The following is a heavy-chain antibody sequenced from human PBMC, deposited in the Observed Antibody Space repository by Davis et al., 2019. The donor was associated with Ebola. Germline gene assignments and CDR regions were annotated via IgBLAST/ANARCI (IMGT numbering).Heavy chain of an antibody. CDR3: ARVYYSYFDS. J-gene: IGHJ4*02. V-gene: IGHV1-8*02. CDR2: MNPNSGNT. CDR1: GYTFTSYD. Sequence: AASVNVSCKASGYTFTSYDTNWLRQATGQGLEWMGWMNPNSGNTGNPQKFQGRVTMTRDTSISTDYMELSSLRSEDTAVYYCARVYYSYFDSWGQGTLVTVSS. D-gene: IGHD3-22*01.